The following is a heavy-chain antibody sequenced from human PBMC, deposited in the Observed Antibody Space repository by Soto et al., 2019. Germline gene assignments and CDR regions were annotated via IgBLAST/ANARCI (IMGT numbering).Heavy chain of an antibody. J-gene: IGHJ5*02. CDR1: GFTFSSYS. CDR3: ASSDYYGSGSYYSFTS. Sequence: GGSLRLSCAASGFTFSSYSMNWVRQAPGKGLEWVSSISSSSSYIYYADSVKGRFTISRDNAKNSLYLQMNSLRAEDTAVYYCASSDYYGSGSYYSFTSWGQGTLVTVSS. V-gene: IGHV3-21*01. D-gene: IGHD3-10*01. CDR2: ISSSSSYI.